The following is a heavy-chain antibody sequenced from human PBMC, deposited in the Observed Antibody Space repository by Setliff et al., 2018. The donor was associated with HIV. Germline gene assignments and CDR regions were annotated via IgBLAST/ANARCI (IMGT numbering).Heavy chain of an antibody. CDR2: IRSDGRVT. CDR3: ARDGGLRGYSYGWPDY. J-gene: IGHJ4*02. CDR1: GFAFGDYY. V-gene: IGHV3-11*04. Sequence: SLRLSCEASGFAFGDYYMIWIRQTPERGLEWVADIRSDGRVTFYADSVKGRFTISRDNAKNSLYLQMNNLRVEDTAVYFCARDGGLRGYSYGWPDYWGQGTLVTVSS. D-gene: IGHD5-18*01.